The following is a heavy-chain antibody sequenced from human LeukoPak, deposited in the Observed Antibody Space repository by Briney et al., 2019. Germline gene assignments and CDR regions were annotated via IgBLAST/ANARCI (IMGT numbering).Heavy chain of an antibody. J-gene: IGHJ6*02. CDR1: GGSISSYY. V-gene: IGHV4-59*01. CDR2: IYHSGST. D-gene: IGHD3-3*01. Sequence: SETLSLTCTVSGGSISSYYWSWIRQPPGKGLEWIGYIYHSGSTNYNPSLKSRVTISVDTSKNQFSLKLSSVTAADTAVYYCARDTKYYDFWSGYRYYYYYSMDVWGQGTTVTVSS. CDR3: ARDTKYYDFWSGYRYYYYYSMDV.